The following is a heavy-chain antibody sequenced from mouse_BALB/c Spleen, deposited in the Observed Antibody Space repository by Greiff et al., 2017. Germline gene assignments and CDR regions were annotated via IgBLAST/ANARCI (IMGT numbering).Heavy chain of an antibody. CDR3: ARKGIYDSFAY. V-gene: IGHV5-12-2*01. CDR1: GFTFSSYT. CDR2: ISNGGGST. Sequence: EVQLVESGGGLVQPGGSLKLSCAASGFTFSSYTMSWVRQTPEKRLEWVAYISNGGGSTYYPDTVKGRFTISRDNAKNTLYLQMSSLKSEDTAMYYCARKGIYDSFAYWGQGTLVTVSA. D-gene: IGHD2-3*01. J-gene: IGHJ3*01.